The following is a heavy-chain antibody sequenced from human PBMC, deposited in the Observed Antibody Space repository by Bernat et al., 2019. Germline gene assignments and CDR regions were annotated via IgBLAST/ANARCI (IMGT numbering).Heavy chain of an antibody. CDR2: ISSSSSYI. V-gene: IGHV3-21*01. J-gene: IGHJ3*02. CDR3: AREGSESDAFDI. CDR1: GFTFSSYI. Sequence: EVQLVESGGGLVKPGGSLRLSCAASGFTFSSYIMNWVRQAPGKGLEWVSSISSSSSYIYYADSVKGRFTISRDNAKNSPYLQMNSLRAEDTAVYYCAREGSESDAFDIWGQGTMVTVSS.